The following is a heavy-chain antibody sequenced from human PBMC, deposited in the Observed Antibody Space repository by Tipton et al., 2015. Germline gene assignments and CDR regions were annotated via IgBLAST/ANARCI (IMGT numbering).Heavy chain of an antibody. Sequence: GLVKPSETLSLTCTVSGGSVSSGTSYHWSWIRQPPGKGLEWIGNINHSDGSNYTPSLKGRVTISVDTSKNQFSLKLTSVTAADTAVYYCACQDYDSLTRDYQTVDYWGQGTLVTVSS. D-gene: IGHD3-9*01. CDR1: GGSVSSGTSYH. V-gene: IGHV4-61*01. CDR2: INHSDGS. J-gene: IGHJ4*02. CDR3: ACQDYDSLTRDYQTVDY.